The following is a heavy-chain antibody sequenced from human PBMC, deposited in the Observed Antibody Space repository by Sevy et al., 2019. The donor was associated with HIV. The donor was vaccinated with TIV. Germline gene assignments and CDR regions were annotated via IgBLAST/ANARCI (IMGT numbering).Heavy chain of an antibody. CDR3: ARGRVGDSSSWYGAFDV. CDR1: GGSINSGGYS. D-gene: IGHD6-13*01. V-gene: IGHV4-30-2*01. Sequence: SETLSLTCAVSGGSINSGGYSWSWIRQPPGKGLEWIGYLFQSGATYYIPSLQSRVSISVDMSRNQFSLNLRSVTAADTAVYYCARGRVGDSSSWYGAFDVWGQGTMVTVSS. J-gene: IGHJ3*01. CDR2: LFQSGAT.